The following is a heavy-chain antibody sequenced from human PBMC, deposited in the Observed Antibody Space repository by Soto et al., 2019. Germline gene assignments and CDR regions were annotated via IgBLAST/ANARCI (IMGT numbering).Heavy chain of an antibody. D-gene: IGHD6-19*01. CDR3: AKTNSSGWYQGGYYYYYSMDV. CDR1: GFTFDDYA. Sequence: EVQLVESGGGLVQPGRSLRLSCAASGFTFDDYAMHWVRQAPGKCLEWVSGISWNSGSIGDADSVKGRFTISRDNAKNSLYLQMNSLRAEDTALYYCAKTNSSGWYQGGYYYYYSMDVWGKGTTVTVSS. CDR2: ISWNSGSI. J-gene: IGHJ6*03. V-gene: IGHV3-9*01.